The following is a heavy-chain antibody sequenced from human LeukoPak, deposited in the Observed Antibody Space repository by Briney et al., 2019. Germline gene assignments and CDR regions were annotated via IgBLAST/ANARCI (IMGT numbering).Heavy chain of an antibody. CDR2: IYYSGST. CDR1: GGSISSSSYY. V-gene: IGHV4-39*01. D-gene: IGHD1-26*01. CDR3: ATSFVSVGAFDI. J-gene: IGHJ3*02. Sequence: PSETLSLTCTVSGGSISSSSYYWGWIRQPPGKGLEWIGSIYYSGSTYYNPSLKSRVTISVDTSKNQFSLKLSSVTAAGTAVYYCATSFVSVGAFDIWGQGTMVTVSS.